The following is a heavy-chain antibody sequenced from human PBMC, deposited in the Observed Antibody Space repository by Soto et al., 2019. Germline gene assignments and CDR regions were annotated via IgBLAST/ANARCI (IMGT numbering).Heavy chain of an antibody. CDR3: ANGLYYDSSGPPRYYGMDV. CDR2: ISYDGSNK. CDR1: GFTFSSYG. V-gene: IGHV3-30*18. Sequence: QVQLVESGGGVVQPGRSLRLSCAASGFTFSSYGMHWVRQAPGKGLEWVAVISYDGSNKYYADSVKGRFTISRDNSKNTLYLQMTSLRAEDTAVYYCANGLYYDSSGPPRYYGMDVWGQGTTVTVSS. D-gene: IGHD3-22*01. J-gene: IGHJ6*02.